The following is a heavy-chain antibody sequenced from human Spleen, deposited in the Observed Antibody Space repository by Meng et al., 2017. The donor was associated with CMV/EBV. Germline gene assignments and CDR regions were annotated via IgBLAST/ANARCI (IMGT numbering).Heavy chain of an antibody. CDR2: IKQDGSGK. CDR3: ARNDGSGSYYKRYYYYGMDV. CDR1: GFTFSSYW. Sequence: GGSLRLSCAASGFTFSSYWMNWVRQAPGKGLEWVANIKQDGSGKYYVDSVKGRFTISRDNAKNSLYLQMNSLRAEDTAVYYCARNDGSGSYYKRYYYYGMDVWGQGTTVTVSS. V-gene: IGHV3-7*01. J-gene: IGHJ6*02. D-gene: IGHD3-10*01.